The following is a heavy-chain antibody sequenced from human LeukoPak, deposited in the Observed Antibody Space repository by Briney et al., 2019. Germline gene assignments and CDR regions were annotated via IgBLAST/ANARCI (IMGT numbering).Heavy chain of an antibody. J-gene: IGHJ1*01. Sequence: GRSLRLSCAASGFTFSSYAMHWVRQAPGKGLEWVAVISYDESNKNYADSVKGRFTISRDNSKNTLYLQMNSLRAEDTAVYYCAKDGSSSWQDKYFQHWGQGTLVTVSS. CDR1: GFTFSSYA. V-gene: IGHV3-30-3*01. D-gene: IGHD6-13*01. CDR2: ISYDESNK. CDR3: AKDGSSSWQDKYFQH.